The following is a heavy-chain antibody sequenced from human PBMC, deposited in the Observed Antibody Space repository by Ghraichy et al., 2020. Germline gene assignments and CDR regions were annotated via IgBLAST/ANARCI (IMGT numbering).Heavy chain of an antibody. D-gene: IGHD1-26*01. V-gene: IGHV3-73*01. Sequence: GALRLSCAASGFTFSGSAMHWVRQASGKGLEWVGRIRSKANSYATAYAASVKGRFTISRDDSKNTAYLQMNSLKTEDTAVYYCTSPYIVGATEERVWGQGTLVTVSS. CDR3: TSPYIVGATEERV. CDR1: GFTFSGSA. J-gene: IGHJ4*02. CDR2: IRSKANSYAT.